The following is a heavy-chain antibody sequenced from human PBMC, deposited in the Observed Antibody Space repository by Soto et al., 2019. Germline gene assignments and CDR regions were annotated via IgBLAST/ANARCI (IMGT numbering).Heavy chain of an antibody. V-gene: IGHV3-33*01. Sequence: QVQLVESGGGVVQPGRSLRLSCAASGFTFSSYGMHWVHQAPGKGLEWVAVIWYDGSNKYYADSVKGRFTISRDNSKNTLYLQMNSLRAEDTAVYYCARDSLYCSGGSCYSLHWYFDLWGRGTLVTVSS. D-gene: IGHD2-15*01. CDR3: ARDSLYCSGGSCYSLHWYFDL. J-gene: IGHJ2*01. CDR2: IWYDGSNK. CDR1: GFTFSSYG.